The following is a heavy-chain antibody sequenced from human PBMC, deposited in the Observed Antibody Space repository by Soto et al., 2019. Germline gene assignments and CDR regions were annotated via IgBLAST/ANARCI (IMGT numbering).Heavy chain of an antibody. J-gene: IGHJ4*02. CDR3: ARHDIVETNYYFDY. CDR2: IYPGDSDT. CDR1: GYSFTSYW. D-gene: IGHD5-12*01. Sequence: GESLKISCKGSGYSFTSYWIGWVRQMPGKGLEWMGIIYPGDSDTRYSPSFQGQVTISADKSISTAYLRWSSLKASDTAMYYCARHDIVETNYYFDYWGQGTLDTVSS. V-gene: IGHV5-51*01.